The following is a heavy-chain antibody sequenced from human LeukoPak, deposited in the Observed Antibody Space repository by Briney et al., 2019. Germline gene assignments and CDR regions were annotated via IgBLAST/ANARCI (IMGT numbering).Heavy chain of an antibody. J-gene: IGHJ4*02. CDR1: GGSISSGSYY. Sequence: SETLSLTCAVSGGSISSGSYYWDWIRPPPGKGLEWLGCIHYRGTTYSHPSLKSRVTISADTYKTQTSLKLTSISAADTAVYYCASHHYDVLAGREPFDYWGQGTLVTVSS. D-gene: IGHD3-9*01. CDR3: ASHHYDVLAGREPFDY. CDR2: IHYRGTT. V-gene: IGHV4-39*01.